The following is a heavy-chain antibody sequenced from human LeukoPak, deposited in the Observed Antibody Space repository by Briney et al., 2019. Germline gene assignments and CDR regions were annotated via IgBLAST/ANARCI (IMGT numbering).Heavy chain of an antibody. CDR1: GFTFSSSE. Sequence: GGSLRLSCAASGFTFSSSEMNWVRQAPGKGLEWVSYISSSGATICYADSVKGRFTISRDNGKNSLYLQMNSLRAEDTAVYYCARGWRTGSSWGQGTLVTVSS. CDR3: ARGWRTGSS. CDR2: ISSSGATI. J-gene: IGHJ5*02. D-gene: IGHD1-26*01. V-gene: IGHV3-48*03.